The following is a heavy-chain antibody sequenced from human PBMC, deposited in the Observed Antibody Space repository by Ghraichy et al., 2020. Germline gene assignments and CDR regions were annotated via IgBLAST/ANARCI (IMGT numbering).Heavy chain of an antibody. D-gene: IGHD3-3*01. CDR2: ISSSSSYI. CDR3: ARDHVRFLEWTVAKAFDI. V-gene: IGHV3-21*01. Sequence: GGSLRLSCAASGFTFSSYSMNWVRQAPGKGLEWVSSISSSSSYIYYADSVKGRFTISRDNAKNSLYLQMNSLRAEDTAVYYCARDHVRFLEWTVAKAFDIWGQETMVTVSS. CDR1: GFTFSSYS. J-gene: IGHJ3*02.